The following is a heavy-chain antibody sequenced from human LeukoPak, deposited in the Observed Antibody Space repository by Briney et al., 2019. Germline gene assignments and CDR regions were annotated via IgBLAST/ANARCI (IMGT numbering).Heavy chain of an antibody. V-gene: IGHV3-30-3*02. J-gene: IGHJ4*02. CDR2: IPNDGSKT. D-gene: IGHD5-18*01. CDR3: ANERGYNYGYSFDY. CDR1: GFSFSSYA. Sequence: TGGSLRLSCAASGFSFSSYAMHWVRQAPGKGLEWVAAIPNDGSKTYYADSVKGRFTISRDNSKNTLYLQMNSLGAEDTAVYYCANERGYNYGYSFDYWGQGTLVTVSS.